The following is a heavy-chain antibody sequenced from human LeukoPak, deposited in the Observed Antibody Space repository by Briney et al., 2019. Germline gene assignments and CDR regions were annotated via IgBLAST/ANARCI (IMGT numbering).Heavy chain of an antibody. D-gene: IGHD6-6*01. CDR3: ASQYSSSFYGMDV. CDR1: GGSFSGYY. V-gene: IGHV4-34*01. Sequence: PSETLSLTCAVYGGSFSGYYWSWIRQPPGKGLEWIGEINHSGSTNYNPSLKSRVTISVDTSKNQFSLKLSSVTAADTAVYYCASQYSSSFYGMDVWGQGTTVTVSS. CDR2: INHSGST. J-gene: IGHJ6*02.